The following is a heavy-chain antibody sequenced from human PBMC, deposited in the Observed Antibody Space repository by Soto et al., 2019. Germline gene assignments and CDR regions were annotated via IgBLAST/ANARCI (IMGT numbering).Heavy chain of an antibody. CDR3: ARERISGSYSLIDY. J-gene: IGHJ4*02. V-gene: IGHV3-30-3*01. Sequence: GGSLRLSCAASGFTFSSYAMHWVRQAPGKGLEWVAVISYDGSNKYYADSVKGRFTISRDNSKNTLYLQMNSLRAEDTAVYYCARERISGSYSLIDYWGQGTLVTVSS. CDR1: GFTFSSYA. D-gene: IGHD1-26*01. CDR2: ISYDGSNK.